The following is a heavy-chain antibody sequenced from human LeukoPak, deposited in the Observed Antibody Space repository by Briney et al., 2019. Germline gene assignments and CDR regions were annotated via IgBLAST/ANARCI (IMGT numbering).Heavy chain of an antibody. CDR2: IHHSGST. J-gene: IGHJ4*02. CDR1: GGSISSDNW. Sequence: SETLSLTCAVSGGSISSDNWWSWVRQPPGKGLEGIGEIHHSGSTNYNPSLKSRANISVDKSKNQFSLRLSSVTAADTAVYYCANRRFYDSTGYFSYWGQGTLVTVSS. D-gene: IGHD3-22*01. CDR3: ANRRFYDSTGYFSY. V-gene: IGHV4-4*02.